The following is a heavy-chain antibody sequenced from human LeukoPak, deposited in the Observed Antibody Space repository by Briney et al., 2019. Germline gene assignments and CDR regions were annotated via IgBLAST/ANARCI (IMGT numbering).Heavy chain of an antibody. J-gene: IGHJ4*02. V-gene: IGHV3-21*06. CDR2: IGPTGSDR. D-gene: IGHD1-14*01. Sequence: GGSLRLSCTASGLTFSTSGFNWVRQAPGKGLEWVASIGPTGSDRYHADSIKGRFTISRDNANNFLYLQMNSLRAEDTAVYYCATETNGRHYDYWGQGTLVTVSS. CDR1: GLTFSTSG. CDR3: ATETNGRHYDY.